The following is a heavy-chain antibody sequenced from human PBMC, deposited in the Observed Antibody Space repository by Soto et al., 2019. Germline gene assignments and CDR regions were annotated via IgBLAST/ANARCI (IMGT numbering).Heavy chain of an antibody. CDR1: GGTFGSYG. V-gene: IGHV3-33*01. D-gene: IGHD3-22*01. Sequence: VRSMRLSCAASGGTFGSYGRRWVRQAPGKGLEWVAVIWYDGSNKYYADSVKGRFTISRDNSKNTLYLQMNSLRAEDTAVYYCARDGTTYYYDSSGFQYYYYYGMDVWGQGTTVNVSS. CDR3: ARDGTTYYYDSSGFQYYYYYGMDV. J-gene: IGHJ6*02. CDR2: IWYDGSNK.